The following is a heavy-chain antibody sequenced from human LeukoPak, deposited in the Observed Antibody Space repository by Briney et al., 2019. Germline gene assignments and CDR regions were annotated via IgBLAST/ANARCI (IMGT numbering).Heavy chain of an antibody. J-gene: IGHJ4*01. Sequence: LGGSLRLSCAASGFIFSGRSMNRVRQAPGKGLEWVSSISAESKYIIYADSVKGRFTISRDDAKNSLYLQMNSLRAEDTALYYCATFETRGTTDFDYWGHGTLVTVSS. D-gene: IGHD4-17*01. CDR2: ISAESKYI. CDR3: ATFETRGTTDFDY. CDR1: GFIFSGRS. V-gene: IGHV3-21*01.